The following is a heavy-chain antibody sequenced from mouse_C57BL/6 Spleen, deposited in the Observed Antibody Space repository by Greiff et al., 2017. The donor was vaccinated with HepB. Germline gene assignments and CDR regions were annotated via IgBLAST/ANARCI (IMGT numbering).Heavy chain of an antibody. CDR2: ISSGSSTI. CDR3: AEGDYDRAYYAMDY. J-gene: IGHJ4*01. Sequence: EVQLVESGGGLVKPGGSLKLSCAASGFTFSDYGMHWVRQAPEKGLEWVAYISSGSSTIYYADTVKGRFTISRDNAKNTLFLQMTSLRSEDTAMYYCAEGDYDRAYYAMDYWGQGTSVTVSS. CDR1: GFTFSDYG. D-gene: IGHD2-4*01. V-gene: IGHV5-17*01.